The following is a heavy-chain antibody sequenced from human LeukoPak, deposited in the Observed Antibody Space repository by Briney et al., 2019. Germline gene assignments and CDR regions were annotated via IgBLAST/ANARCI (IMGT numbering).Heavy chain of an antibody. CDR1: GGSFSGYY. CDR3: ARGRDSGYDATNNWFDP. Sequence: SETLSLTCAVYGGSFSGYYWSWIRQPPGKGLEWIGEINHSGSTNYNPSHKSRVTISVDTSKNQFSLKLSSVTAADTAVYYCARGRDSGYDATNNWFDPWGQGTLVTVSS. J-gene: IGHJ5*02. CDR2: INHSGST. V-gene: IGHV4-34*01. D-gene: IGHD5-12*01.